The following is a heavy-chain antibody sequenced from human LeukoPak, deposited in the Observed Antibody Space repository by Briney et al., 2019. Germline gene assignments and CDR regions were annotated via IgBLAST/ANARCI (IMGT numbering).Heavy chain of an antibody. Sequence: PGGSLRLSCAASGFTLSSYWMSWVRQARGKGLEWVANIKYDGSEKDYVDSVKGRFTISRDNAKNSLYLQMNSLRAEDTAVYYCARDIAPAGLFFDYWGQGTLVTVSS. J-gene: IGHJ4*02. CDR3: ARDIAPAGLFFDY. CDR2: IKYDGSEK. V-gene: IGHV3-7*01. CDR1: GFTLSSYW. D-gene: IGHD6-13*01.